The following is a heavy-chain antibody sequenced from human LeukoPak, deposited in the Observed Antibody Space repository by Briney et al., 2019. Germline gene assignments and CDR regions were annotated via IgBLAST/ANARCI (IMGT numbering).Heavy chain of an antibody. V-gene: IGHV3-11*01. CDR3: AGDWRVTGGNYGMDV. CDR1: GFTFSDYY. J-gene: IGHJ6*02. D-gene: IGHD2-21*02. CDR2: ISSSVSTI. Sequence: GRSLRLSCAASGFTFSDYYMGWVRQAPGKGLEWVSCISSSVSTIYYADSVKGRFTISRENAKNSLYLQTKSPRDADTAVYYCAGDWRVTGGNYGMDVWGQGTPVTVSS.